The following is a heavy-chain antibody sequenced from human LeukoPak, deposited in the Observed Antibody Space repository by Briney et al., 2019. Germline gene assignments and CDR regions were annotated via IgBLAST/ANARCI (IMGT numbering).Heavy chain of an antibody. CDR3: AKYNWNYAFDM. CDR2: IKEDGSEE. V-gene: IGHV3-7*01. Sequence: GGSLRLSRAGSGFTLNWFWMSWVRQAPGKGLEWVANIKEDGSEENYVDSVRGRFTISRDNAKNSLYLQMNSLRAEDTAVYYCAKYNWNYAFDMWGQGTMVTVSS. CDR1: GFTLNWFW. D-gene: IGHD1-7*01. J-gene: IGHJ3*02.